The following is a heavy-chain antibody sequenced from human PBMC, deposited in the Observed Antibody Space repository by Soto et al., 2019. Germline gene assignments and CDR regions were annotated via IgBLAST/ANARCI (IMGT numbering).Heavy chain of an antibody. Sequence: QVQLVQSGADVKKPGSSVKVSCKVSGGTFKNHAISWVRQAPGQGLEWMGGFIPIFSTSDYAQKFQGRVTISADKATSTAYLELTALTSEDTAVYYSASPDHFFPTMEWTRSYSDYWGQGTLVTVSS. D-gene: IGHD3-3*01. J-gene: IGHJ4*02. CDR3: ASPDHFFPTMEWTRSYSDY. V-gene: IGHV1-69*06. CDR2: FIPIFSTS. CDR1: GGTFKNHA.